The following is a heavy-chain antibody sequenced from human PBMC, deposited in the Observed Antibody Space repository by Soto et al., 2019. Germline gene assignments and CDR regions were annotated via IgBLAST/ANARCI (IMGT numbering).Heavy chain of an antibody. CDR2: IYYSGST. J-gene: IGHJ4*02. V-gene: IGHV4-34*01. Sequence: PSETLSLTCAVYGGSFSGYYWTWIRQPPGKGLEWIGSIYYSGSTYYNPSLKSRVTISVDTSKNQFSLKLSSVTAADTAVYYCARGESDYYDSSGYHDYWGQGTLVTVSS. D-gene: IGHD3-22*01. CDR3: ARGESDYYDSSGYHDY. CDR1: GGSFSGYY.